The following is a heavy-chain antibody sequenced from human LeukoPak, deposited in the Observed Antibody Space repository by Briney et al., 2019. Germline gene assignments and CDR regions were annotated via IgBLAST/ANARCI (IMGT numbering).Heavy chain of an antibody. J-gene: IGHJ5*02. CDR3: ARHGPYYYDSSGP. Sequence: GGSLRLSCAASGFTFSSYSMNWVRQAPGKGLEWVSSISSSSSYIYYADSVKGRFTISRDNAKNSLYPQMNSLRAEDTAVYYCARHGPYYYDSSGPWGQGTLVTVSS. CDR1: GFTFSSYS. V-gene: IGHV3-21*01. D-gene: IGHD3-22*01. CDR2: ISSSSSYI.